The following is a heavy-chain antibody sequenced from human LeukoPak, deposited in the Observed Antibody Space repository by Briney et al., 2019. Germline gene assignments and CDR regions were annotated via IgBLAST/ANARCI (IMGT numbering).Heavy chain of an antibody. D-gene: IGHD2-2*01. V-gene: IGHV1-2*04. J-gene: IGHJ6*02. CDR1: GYTFTGYF. Sequence: GASVKVSCKTSGYTFTGYFIHWVRQAPGQGLEWMGWINPNSGGTNYAQKFQGWVTMTRDTSISTAYMELSRLRSDDTAVYYCARDQACSSTSCPSYYYGMDVWGQGTTVTVSS. CDR3: ARDQACSSTSCPSYYYGMDV. CDR2: INPNSGGT.